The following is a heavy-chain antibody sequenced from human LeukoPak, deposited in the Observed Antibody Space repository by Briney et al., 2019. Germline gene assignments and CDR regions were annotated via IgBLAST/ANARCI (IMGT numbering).Heavy chain of an antibody. CDR3: ARDRPYNSGSYYYYGMDV. CDR1: GYTFTSYG. Sequence: ASVKVSCKASGYTFTSYGISWVRPAPGQGLEWMGWISAYNGNTNYAQKLQGRVTMTTDTSTSTAYMELRSLRSDDTAVYYCARDRPYNSGSYYYYGMDVWGQGTTVTVSS. CDR2: ISAYNGNT. D-gene: IGHD1-26*01. V-gene: IGHV1-18*01. J-gene: IGHJ6*02.